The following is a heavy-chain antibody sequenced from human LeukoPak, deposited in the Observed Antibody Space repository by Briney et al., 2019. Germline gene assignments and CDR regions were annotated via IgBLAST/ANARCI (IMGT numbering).Heavy chain of an antibody. CDR1: GFTVSSNY. V-gene: IGHV3-53*01. Sequence: GGSLRLSCAASGFTVSSNYMSWVRQAPGKGLEWVSVIYSGGSTYYADSVEGRFTISRDNSKNTLYLQMNSLRTKDTAVYYCARDLTTAAEYWGQGTLVTVSS. D-gene: IGHD4/OR15-4a*01. J-gene: IGHJ4*02. CDR2: IYSGGST. CDR3: ARDLTTAAEY.